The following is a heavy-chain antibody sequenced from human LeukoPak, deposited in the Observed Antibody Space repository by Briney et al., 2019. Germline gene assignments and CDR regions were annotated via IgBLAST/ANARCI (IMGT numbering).Heavy chain of an antibody. CDR1: GGSISSSSYY. V-gene: IGHV4-39*01. Sequence: SETLSLTCTVSGGSISSSSYYWGWIRQPPGKGLEWIGSIYYSGSTYYNPSLKSRVTISVDTSKNQFSLKLSSVTAADTAVYYCAGHRGGYVQSDFDYWGQGTLATVSS. CDR2: IYYSGST. D-gene: IGHD5-12*01. J-gene: IGHJ4*02. CDR3: AGHRGGYVQSDFDY.